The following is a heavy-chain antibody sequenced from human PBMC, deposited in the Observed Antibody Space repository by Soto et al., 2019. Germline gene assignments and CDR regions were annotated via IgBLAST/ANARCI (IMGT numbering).Heavy chain of an antibody. Sequence: SETLSLTCTVCGGSIYRSCYYCGWIRQPPGRGLEWIGNIDYNGVTYSNPSLQSRVTISRATSKNQFSLKLTSVTAADTALYYCGKVLVGATGQTDSDSWGPGTLVTVSS. J-gene: IGHJ4*02. V-gene: IGHV4-39*01. CDR2: IDYNGVT. CDR3: GKVLVGATGQTDSDS. D-gene: IGHD2-15*01. CDR1: GGSIYRSCYY.